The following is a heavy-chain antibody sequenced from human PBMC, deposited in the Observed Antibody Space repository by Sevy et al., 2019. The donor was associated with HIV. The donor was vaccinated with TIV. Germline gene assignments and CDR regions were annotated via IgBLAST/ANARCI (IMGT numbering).Heavy chain of an antibody. CDR2: ISYHGRDK. CDR1: GFTFTTSG. Sequence: GGSLRLSCVVSGFTFTTSGMHWVRQAPGKGLEWVAVISYHGRDKFYANSVKGRFTISRDNSDNILYLHMNSLRSEDTAVYYCAQDFTGYNGMDVWGQGTMVTVSS. J-gene: IGHJ6*02. CDR3: AQDFTGYNGMDV. D-gene: IGHD3-9*01. V-gene: IGHV3-30*18.